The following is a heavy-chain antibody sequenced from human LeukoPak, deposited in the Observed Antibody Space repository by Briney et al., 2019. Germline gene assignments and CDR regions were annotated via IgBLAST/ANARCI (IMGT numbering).Heavy chain of an antibody. V-gene: IGHV1-18*01. CDR2: ISAYNGNT. J-gene: IGHJ4*02. CDR3: ARDGTYYDILTGYYSVPDY. CDR1: GYTFTSYG. D-gene: IGHD3-9*01. Sequence: ASVKVSCKASGYTFTSYGISWVRQAPGQGLEWMGWISAYNGNTNYAQKLQGRVTMTTDTSTSTAYMELRSLRSDDTAVYYCARDGTYYDILTGYYSVPDYWGQGTLVTVSS.